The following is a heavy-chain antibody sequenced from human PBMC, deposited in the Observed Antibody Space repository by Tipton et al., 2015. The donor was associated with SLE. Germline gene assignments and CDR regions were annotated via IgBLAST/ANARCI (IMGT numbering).Heavy chain of an antibody. Sequence: SLRLSCAASGFSFSMYWMTWVRQTPEKGLEWVANINQDESARYYVDSVKGRFTISRDNAKKSVDLQIDSLRVEDTAVYYCARDNPIAGDGMDAWGQGTTVAVSS. J-gene: IGHJ6*02. CDR1: GFSFSMYW. CDR3: ARDNPIAGDGMDA. CDR2: INQDESAR. D-gene: IGHD6-13*01. V-gene: IGHV3-7*01.